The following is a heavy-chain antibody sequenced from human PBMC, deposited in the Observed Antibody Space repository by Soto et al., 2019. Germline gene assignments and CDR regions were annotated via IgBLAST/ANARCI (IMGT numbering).Heavy chain of an antibody. D-gene: IGHD3-3*01. J-gene: IGHJ4*02. CDR3: VRDLHEPLPADVLRVTK. V-gene: IGHV3-48*03. CDR1: GLTFRSYE. CDR2: ISADGSGT. Sequence: GGSLRLSCAASGLTFRSYEMHWVRQPPGKGLQWISYISADGSGTYYADSVRGRFTISRDNARNSLSLQRNSLRADDTAIYYCVRDLHEPLPADVLRVTKWGQGTQVTVSS.